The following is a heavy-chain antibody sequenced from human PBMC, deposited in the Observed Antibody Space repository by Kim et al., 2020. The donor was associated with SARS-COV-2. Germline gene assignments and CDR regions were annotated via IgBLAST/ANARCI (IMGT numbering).Heavy chain of an antibody. V-gene: IGHV4-59*01. CDR3: AREGRGNLVRGVPFDY. CDR1: GGSISSYY. J-gene: IGHJ4*02. Sequence: SETLSLTCTVSGGSISSYYWSWIRQPPGKGLEWIGYIYYSGSTNYNPSLKSRVTISVDTSKNQFSLKLSSVTAADTAVYYCAREGRGNLVRGVPFDYWGQGTLVTVSS. D-gene: IGHD3-10*01. CDR2: IYYSGST.